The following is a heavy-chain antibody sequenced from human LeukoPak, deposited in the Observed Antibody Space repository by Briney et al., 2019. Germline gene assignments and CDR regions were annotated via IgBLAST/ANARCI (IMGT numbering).Heavy chain of an antibody. CDR1: GFTFSSYS. Sequence: PGGSLRLSCVASGFTFSSYSMNWVRQAPGKGLEWVSSISSSSSYIYYADSVKGRFTISRDNAKNSLYLQMNSLRAEDTAVYYCARDYYGSGSQDYWGQGTLVTVSS. CDR3: ARDYYGSGSQDY. D-gene: IGHD3-10*01. J-gene: IGHJ4*02. CDR2: ISSSSSYI. V-gene: IGHV3-21*01.